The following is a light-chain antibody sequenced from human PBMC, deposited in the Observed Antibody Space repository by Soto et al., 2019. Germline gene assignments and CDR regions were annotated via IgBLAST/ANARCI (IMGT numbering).Light chain of an antibody. V-gene: IGKV3-20*01. J-gene: IGKJ1*01. Sequence: EIVLTQSPGTLSLSPGERATLSCRASQSVSSSYFAWYQQKPGQAPRLVIYGASSRATGIPDRFSGSGSETEFTLTISRLEHEDFAVYYCQQYGSSSWTFGQGTKVEIK. CDR2: GAS. CDR3: QQYGSSSWT. CDR1: QSVSSSY.